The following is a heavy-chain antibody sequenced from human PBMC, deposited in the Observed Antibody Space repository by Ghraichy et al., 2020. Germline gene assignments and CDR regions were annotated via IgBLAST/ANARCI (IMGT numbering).Heavy chain of an antibody. CDR1: GYTLTDFS. Sequence: ASVKVSCKVSGYTLTDFSMHWVRQAPGQGLEWMGGFDPEDGETIYAQKFQGRVTMTEDTSTDTAYMELSSLRSEDTAVYYCAIDYYDSSGYSYWGQGTLVTVSS. D-gene: IGHD3-22*01. CDR2: FDPEDGET. J-gene: IGHJ4*02. V-gene: IGHV1-24*01. CDR3: AIDYYDSSGYSY.